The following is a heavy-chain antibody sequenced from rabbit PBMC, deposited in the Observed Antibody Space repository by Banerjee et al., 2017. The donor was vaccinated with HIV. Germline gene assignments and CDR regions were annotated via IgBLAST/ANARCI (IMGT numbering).Heavy chain of an antibody. J-gene: IGHJ4*01. V-gene: IGHV1S45*01. CDR1: GSDISSNA. CDR3: ARDLAGVIGWNFNL. CDR2: IYSSNGDK. Sequence: QEQLEESGGDLVKPGASLTLTCKASGSDISSNAMCWVRQAPGKGLELIACIYSSNGDKWYASWVNGRFTISKTSSTTVTLQMTSLTAADTASYFCARDLAGVIGWNFNLWGPGTLVTVS. D-gene: IGHD4-1*01.